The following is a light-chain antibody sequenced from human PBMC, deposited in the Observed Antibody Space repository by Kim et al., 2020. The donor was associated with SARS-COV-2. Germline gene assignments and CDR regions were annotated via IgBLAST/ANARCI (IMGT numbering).Light chain of an antibody. Sequence: GQSVTISCTGTSSDIGGYNYVSWYQKYPGKAPKLMIYDVSKRPSGVPDRFSGSKSGNTASLTISGLQAEDEADYYCCSYTGSSTMVFGGGIQLTVL. CDR3: CSYTGSSTMV. CDR2: DVS. CDR1: SSDIGGYNY. V-gene: IGLV2-11*03. J-gene: IGLJ2*01.